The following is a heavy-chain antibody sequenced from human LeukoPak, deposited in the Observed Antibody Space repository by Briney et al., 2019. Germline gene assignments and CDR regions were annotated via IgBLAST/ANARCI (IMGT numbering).Heavy chain of an antibody. CDR3: ARDFFAFGGVIALLDY. D-gene: IGHD3-16*02. CDR1: GFTFTNYF. CDR2: IKQDASEK. J-gene: IGHJ4*02. V-gene: IGHV3-7*01. Sequence: PGGSLRLSCAASGFTFTNYFMAWVRQAPGKGLEWVANIKQDASEKYYVDSVKGRFTISRDNAKKSLYLQMNSLRDEDTAVYYCARDFFAFGGVIALLDYWGQGTLVTVSS.